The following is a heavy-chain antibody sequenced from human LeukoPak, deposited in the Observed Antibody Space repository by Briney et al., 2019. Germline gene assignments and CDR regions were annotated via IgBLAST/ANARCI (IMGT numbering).Heavy chain of an antibody. D-gene: IGHD3-22*01. CDR1: GFTFTSFA. CDR3: AKHSHDGSAPYYEVQLDY. CDR2: ISRSGVAT. V-gene: IGHV3-23*01. J-gene: IGHJ4*02. Sequence: GGSLRLSCAASGFTFTSFAMSWVRQAPGKGLEWVSTISRSGVATYYANSVKGRFTISRDNSKNTVYLQMSSLRAEDTAIYYCAKHSHDGSAPYYEVQLDYWGQGTLVTASS.